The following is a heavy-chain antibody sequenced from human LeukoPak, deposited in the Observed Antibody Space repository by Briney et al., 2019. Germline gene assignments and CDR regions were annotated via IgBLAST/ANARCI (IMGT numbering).Heavy chain of an antibody. D-gene: IGHD6-19*01. J-gene: IGHJ4*02. V-gene: IGHV3-30-3*01. CDR1: GFTFRSHA. Sequence: PGGSLRLSCAASGFTFRSHAIHWVRQAPGKGLEWVAFISWDGNIQYYAESVKGRFTLSRDNSKSTVYLQMNSLRFEDTAVYHCARDYSGWYVFDYWGQGTLVAVSP. CDR2: ISWDGNIQ. CDR3: ARDYSGWYVFDY.